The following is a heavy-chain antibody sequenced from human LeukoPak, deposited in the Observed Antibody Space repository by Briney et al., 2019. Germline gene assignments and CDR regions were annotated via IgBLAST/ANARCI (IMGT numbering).Heavy chain of an antibody. Sequence: PGGSLRLSCAASGFTFSSYSMNWVRQAPGKGLEWVSYISSSSSTIYYADSVKGRFTISRDNAKNSLYLQMNSLRDEDTAVYYCARNLPPLLGDLGDAFDIGGKGKMVTVSS. CDR2: ISSSSSTI. D-gene: IGHD2-21*02. CDR1: GFTFSSYS. CDR3: ARNLPPLLGDLGDAFDI. J-gene: IGHJ3*02. V-gene: IGHV3-48*02.